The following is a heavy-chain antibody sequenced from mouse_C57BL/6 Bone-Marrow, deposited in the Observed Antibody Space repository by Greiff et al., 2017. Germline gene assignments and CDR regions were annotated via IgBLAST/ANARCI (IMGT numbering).Heavy chain of an antibody. CDR1: GFSFNTYA. Sequence: EVKLVESGGGLVQPKGSLKLSCAASGFSFNTYAMNWVRQAPGKGLEWVARIRSKSNNYATYYADSVKDRFTISRDDSESMLYLQMNNLKTEDTAMYYCVHYGSSYDYAMDYWGQGTSVTVSS. V-gene: IGHV10-1*01. CDR2: IRSKSNNYAT. J-gene: IGHJ4*01. D-gene: IGHD1-1*01. CDR3: VHYGSSYDYAMDY.